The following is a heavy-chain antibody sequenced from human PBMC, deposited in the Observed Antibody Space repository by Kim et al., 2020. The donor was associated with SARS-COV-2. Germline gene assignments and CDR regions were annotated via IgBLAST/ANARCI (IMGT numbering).Heavy chain of an antibody. J-gene: IGHJ4*02. CDR3: ASYGSGSYWYYFDY. V-gene: IGHV4-31*02. D-gene: IGHD3-10*01. Sequence: NPSLKGRVTISVDTSKNQLSLRLSSVTAADTAVYYCASYGSGSYWYYFDYWGQGTLVTVSS.